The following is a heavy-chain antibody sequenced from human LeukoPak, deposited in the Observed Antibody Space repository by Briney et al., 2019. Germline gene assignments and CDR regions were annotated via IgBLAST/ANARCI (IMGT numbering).Heavy chain of an antibody. CDR2: ISGTGGST. D-gene: IGHD1-26*01. J-gene: IGHJ4*02. Sequence: PGGSLRLSCAVSGFTFSTYAMTWVRQAPGKGLEWVSLISGTGGSTYYADSVKGRFTISRDNSKNTLYLQMNSLRAEDTAVYYCARRARSGSYPPPFDYWGQGTLVTVSS. CDR3: ARRARSGSYPPPFDY. V-gene: IGHV3-23*01. CDR1: GFTFSTYA.